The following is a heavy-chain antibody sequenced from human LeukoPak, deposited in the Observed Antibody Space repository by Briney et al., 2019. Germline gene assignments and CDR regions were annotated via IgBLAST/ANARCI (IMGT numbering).Heavy chain of an antibody. D-gene: IGHD3-3*01. CDR1: GYPIIDYS. CDR3: ARVPGVYFDFSIGFGSGWFDP. Sequence: SETLSLTCFVSGYPIIDYSWGWIRQSPGKGLEWIGVISPKGITYYNPSLRGRVSISPDTSKNQFSLRLSSMTATDTAMYYCARVPGVYFDFSIGFGSGWFDPWGQGILVTVSS. CDR2: ISPKGIT. J-gene: IGHJ5*02. V-gene: IGHV4-38-2*02.